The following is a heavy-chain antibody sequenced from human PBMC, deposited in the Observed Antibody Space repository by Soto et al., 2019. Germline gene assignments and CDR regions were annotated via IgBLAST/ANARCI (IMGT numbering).Heavy chain of an antibody. V-gene: IGHV2-26*01. CDR1: GFSLSNTRMG. J-gene: IGHJ5*02. Sequence: QVTLKESGPVLVKPTETLTLTCTVSGFSLSNTRMGVSWIRQPPGKALEWLAHIFSNDERSYSTSLKSRLTISKDTSKSQVVLSMTNMDPVDTATYYCTRIEKGSATYTWGQGTLVTVSS. CDR2: IFSNDER. CDR3: TRIEKGSATYT. D-gene: IGHD3-10*01.